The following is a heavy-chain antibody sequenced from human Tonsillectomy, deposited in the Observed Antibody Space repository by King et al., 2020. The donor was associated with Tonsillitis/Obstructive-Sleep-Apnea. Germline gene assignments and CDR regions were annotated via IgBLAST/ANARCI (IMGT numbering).Heavy chain of an antibody. V-gene: IGHV3-21*01. CDR2: ISSSSSYI. D-gene: IGHD2-2*01. Sequence: VQLVESGGGLVKPGGSLRLSCAASGFTFSSYSMNWVRQAPGKGLEWVSSISSSSSYIYYADSVKGRFTISRDNAKNSLYLQMNSLRAEDTAVYYCAKDRNVVVTAAEDDYYYYYMDVWGKGTPVTVSS. J-gene: IGHJ6*03. CDR3: AKDRNVVVTAAEDDYYYYYMDV. CDR1: GFTFSSYS.